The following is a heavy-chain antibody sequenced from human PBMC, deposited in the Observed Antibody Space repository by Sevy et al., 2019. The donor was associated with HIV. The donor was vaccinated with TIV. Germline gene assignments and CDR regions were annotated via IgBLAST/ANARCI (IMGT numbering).Heavy chain of an antibody. CDR1: GFPFSNYA. Sequence: GGSLRLSCAASGFPFSNYAMNWVRQAPGKGLEWVSAISGSGGGPYYADSVKGRFTISRDNSKNTLYLQMNSLRSEDTAIYYCAKDRVAVVGDAFDGWGQGTMVTVSS. CDR3: AKDRVAVVGDAFDG. CDR2: ISGSGGGP. D-gene: IGHD2-2*01. J-gene: IGHJ3*01. V-gene: IGHV3-23*01.